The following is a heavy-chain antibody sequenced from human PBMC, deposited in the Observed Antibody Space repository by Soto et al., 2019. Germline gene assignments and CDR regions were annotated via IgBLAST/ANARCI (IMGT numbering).Heavy chain of an antibody. CDR2: IYPGDSDT. CDR1: GYSFTSYS. D-gene: IGHD3-10*01. Sequence: PGESLKISCKGSGYSFTSYSIGWVRQMPGKGLEWMGIIYPGDSDTRYSPSFQGQVTISADQSISTAYLPWSNLKQSDAALYYCACLAPGFADVWGQGPTVTAP. J-gene: IGHJ6*02. V-gene: IGHV5-51*01. CDR3: ACLAPGFADV.